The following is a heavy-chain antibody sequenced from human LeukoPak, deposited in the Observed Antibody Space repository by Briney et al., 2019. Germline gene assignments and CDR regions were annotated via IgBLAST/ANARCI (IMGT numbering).Heavy chain of an antibody. J-gene: IGHJ4*02. CDR1: GFTFSSHL. CDR3: VRKFATGD. D-gene: IGHD1-14*01. CDR2: VKSDGTAT. Sequence: GSLRLSCAASGFTFSSHLMHWVRQAQGTGLVWVSSVKSDGTATNYADSVKGRSTISRDNAKNTLYLQMNSLRVEDTAVYYCVRKFATGDWGQGTLVTVSS. V-gene: IGHV3-74*01.